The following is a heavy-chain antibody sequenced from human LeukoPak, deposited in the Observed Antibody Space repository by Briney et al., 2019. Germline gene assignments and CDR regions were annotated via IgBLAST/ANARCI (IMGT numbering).Heavy chain of an antibody. D-gene: IGHD1-26*01. Sequence: ASVKVSCKASGYTFTSYGISWVRQAPGQGLEWMGWISAYNGNTNYAQKLQGSVTMTTDTSTSTAYMELRSLRSDDTAVYYCAREPIVEGSFDIWGQGTMVTVSS. CDR2: ISAYNGNT. CDR3: AREPIVEGSFDI. J-gene: IGHJ3*02. V-gene: IGHV1-18*01. CDR1: GYTFTSYG.